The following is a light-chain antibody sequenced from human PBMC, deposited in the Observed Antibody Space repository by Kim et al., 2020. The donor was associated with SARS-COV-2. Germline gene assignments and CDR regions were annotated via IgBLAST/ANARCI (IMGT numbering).Light chain of an antibody. Sequence: DVQMTQSPSTLSASIRDSVTLTCRASQNIYTWLAWYQQKPGKAPNPLIYKASSLEHGVPSRFSGSGSGTQFTLIISSLQPDDFATYYCQQYNDYPYTFGPGTKLEI. CDR2: KAS. J-gene: IGKJ2*01. CDR1: QNIYTW. CDR3: QQYNDYPYT. V-gene: IGKV1-5*03.